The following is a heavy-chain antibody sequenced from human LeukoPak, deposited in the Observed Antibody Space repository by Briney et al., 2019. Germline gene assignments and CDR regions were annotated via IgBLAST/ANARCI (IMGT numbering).Heavy chain of an antibody. CDR1: GGSISSYY. J-gene: IGHJ3*02. CDR3: ARGGVWDGYNHDVFDI. CDR2: IYYSGST. D-gene: IGHD5-24*01. Sequence: SETLSLTCTVSGGSISSYYWSWIRQPPGKGLEWIGYIYYSGSTNYNPSLKSRVTISVDTSKNQYSLQQSSVTAADTAVYYCARGGVWDGYNHDVFDICGQGTMVTVSS. V-gene: IGHV4-59*01.